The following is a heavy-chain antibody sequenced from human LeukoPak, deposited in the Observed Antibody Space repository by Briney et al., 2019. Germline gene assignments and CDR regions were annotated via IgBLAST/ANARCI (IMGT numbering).Heavy chain of an antibody. CDR2: ISGSSGST. V-gene: IGHV3-23*01. J-gene: IGHJ4*02. CDR1: GFTFTSYG. Sequence: GGSLRLSCAASGFTFTSYGMSWVRQAPGKGLEWVSAISGSSGSTYYADSVKGRFTISRDNSKNTLSLQMNSLRAEDPAVYYCATALATSHTAVFDYWGQGTLVTVSS. CDR3: ATALATSHTAVFDY.